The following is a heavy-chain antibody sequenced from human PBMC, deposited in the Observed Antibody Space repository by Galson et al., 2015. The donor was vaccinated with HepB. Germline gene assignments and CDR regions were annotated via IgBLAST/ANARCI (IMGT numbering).Heavy chain of an antibody. CDR2: IYYSGST. CDR1: GGSISSYY. D-gene: IGHD6-13*01. J-gene: IGHJ4*02. Sequence: SETLSLTCTVSGGSISSYYWSWIRQPPGKGLEWIGYIYYSGSTNYNPSLKSRVTISVDTSKNQFSLKLSSVTAADTAVYYCARGRFWGAAAEADYWGQGTLVTVSS. CDR3: ARGRFWGAAAEADY. V-gene: IGHV4-59*01.